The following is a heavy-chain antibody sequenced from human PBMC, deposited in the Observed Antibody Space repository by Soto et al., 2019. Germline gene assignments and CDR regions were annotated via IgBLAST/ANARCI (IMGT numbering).Heavy chain of an antibody. J-gene: IGHJ6*03. D-gene: IGHD2-2*02. CDR1: GFTFSSYW. CDR2: IKQDGSEK. CDR3: ARGKVPAAISYYYYYMDV. V-gene: IGHV3-7*01. Sequence: GGSLRLSCAASGFTFSSYWMSWVRQAPGKGLEWVANIKQDGSEKYYVDSVKGRFTISRDNAKNSLYLQMNSLRAEDTAVYYCARGKVPAAISYYYYYMDVWGKGTTVTVSS.